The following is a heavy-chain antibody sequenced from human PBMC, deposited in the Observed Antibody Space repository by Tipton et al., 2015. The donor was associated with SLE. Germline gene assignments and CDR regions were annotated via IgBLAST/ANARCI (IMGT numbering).Heavy chain of an antibody. D-gene: IGHD5-12*01. CDR2: IYADDSDT. J-gene: IGHJ4*02. Sequence: VQLVQSGAEVKKPGESLKISCKGSGYSFNTYWIGWVRQMPGKGLEWIGIIYADDSDTRYSPSFQGQVTMSVDKSISTAYLQWSSLKASDTATYYCVRHGGHSRPSLVEYWGQGTLVTVSS. CDR1: GYSFNTYW. V-gene: IGHV5-51*01. CDR3: VRHGGHSRPSLVEY.